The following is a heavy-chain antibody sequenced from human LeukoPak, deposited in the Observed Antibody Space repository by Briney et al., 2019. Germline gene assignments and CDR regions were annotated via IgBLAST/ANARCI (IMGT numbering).Heavy chain of an antibody. CDR2: INPNSGDT. CDR3: ARAPKNDAYDI. V-gene: IGHV1-2*02. CDR1: GYTFSSYS. Sequence: ASVKVSCKASGYTFSSYSMHWVRQAPGQGLEWVGWINPNSGDTHSAQNFQGRVTMTRDTSISTASMDLSRLRSDDTAVYYCARAPKNDAYDIWGRGTMVTVSS. J-gene: IGHJ3*02.